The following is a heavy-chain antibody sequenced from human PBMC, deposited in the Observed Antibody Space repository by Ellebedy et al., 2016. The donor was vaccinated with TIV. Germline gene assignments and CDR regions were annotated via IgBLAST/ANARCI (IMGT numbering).Heavy chain of an antibody. CDR3: ARRQPSSGWHAFDI. CDR2: IYYSGNT. Sequence: GSLRLSCTVSGGSISNYYWNWIRQPPGKGLEWIGYIYYSGNTNYNPSLKSRVIMSVDTSKNQFSLKLSSVTAADTAVYYCARRQPSSGWHAFDIWGQGTMVTVSS. CDR1: GGSISNYY. V-gene: IGHV4-59*01. D-gene: IGHD6-19*01. J-gene: IGHJ3*02.